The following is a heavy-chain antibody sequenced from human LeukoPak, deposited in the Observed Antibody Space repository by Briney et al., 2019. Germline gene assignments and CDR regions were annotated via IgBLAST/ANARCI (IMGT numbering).Heavy chain of an antibody. J-gene: IGHJ3*02. CDR2: MNPNSGNT. Sequence: ASVKFSCKASGYTFTSYGISWVRQAPGQGLEWMGWMNPNSGNTGYAQKFQGRVTMTRNTSISTAYMELSSLRSEDTAVYYCARGDYYDSSDLTLHAFDIWGQGTMVTVSS. D-gene: IGHD3-22*01. V-gene: IGHV1-8*02. CDR1: GYTFTSYG. CDR3: ARGDYYDSSDLTLHAFDI.